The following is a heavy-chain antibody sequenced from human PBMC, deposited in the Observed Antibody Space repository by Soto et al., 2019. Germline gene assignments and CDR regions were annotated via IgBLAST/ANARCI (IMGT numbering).Heavy chain of an antibody. CDR2: ISYDGTNK. CDR1: GFTFSSYA. D-gene: IGHD2-21*02. J-gene: IGHJ4*02. CDR3: AKIPRDFCGGACYSEN. Sequence: QVQLVESGGGVVQPGRSLRLSCAASGFTFSSYAMHWVRQAPGKGLEWVAVISYDGTNKYYPDSVKGRFTISRDNSKNTLYLQMNSLRADDKAVNYCAKIPRDFCGGACYSENWGQGTLVTVSS. V-gene: IGHV3-30*18.